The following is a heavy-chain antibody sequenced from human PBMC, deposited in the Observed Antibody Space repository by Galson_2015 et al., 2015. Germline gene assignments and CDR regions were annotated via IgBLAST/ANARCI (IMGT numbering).Heavy chain of an antibody. Sequence: SLRLSCAASGFTVSSNYMSWVRQAPGKGLEWVSVIYSGGSTCYADSVKGRFTISRDNSKNTLYLQMNSLRAEDTAVYYCARGPDLDIVVVPAALGLGMDVWGKGTTVTVSS. CDR3: ARGPDLDIVVVPAALGLGMDV. CDR2: IYSGGST. CDR1: GFTVSSNY. D-gene: IGHD2-2*01. V-gene: IGHV3-53*01. J-gene: IGHJ6*04.